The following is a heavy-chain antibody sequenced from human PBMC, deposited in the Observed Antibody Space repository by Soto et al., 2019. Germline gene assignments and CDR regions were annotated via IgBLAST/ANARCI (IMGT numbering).Heavy chain of an antibody. D-gene: IGHD1-20*01. CDR3: ARSHNWRLGQN. Sequence: QVQLVQSGAEVKKPGASVKVSYKASGYTFTNYYMHWVRQAPGQGLEWMGIIDPSGGSTSYAQKFQGRVTMTRDTSTSTVYMEVSSLRSEDTAVYYCARSHNWRLGQNWGQGTLVTVSS. V-gene: IGHV1-46*01. CDR2: IDPSGGST. J-gene: IGHJ4*02. CDR1: GYTFTNYY.